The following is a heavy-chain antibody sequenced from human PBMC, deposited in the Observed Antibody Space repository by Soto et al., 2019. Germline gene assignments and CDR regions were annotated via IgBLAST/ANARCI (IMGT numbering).Heavy chain of an antibody. CDR1: GFTFSSYA. Sequence: GVLRLSCAASGFTFSSYAMHWVRQAPGKGLEWVAVISYDGSNKYYADSVKGRFTISRDNSKNTLYLQMNSLRAEDTAVYYCARAVSYSSGWYKADYYYYGMDVWGQGTTVTVSS. CDR3: ARAVSYSSGWYKADYYYYGMDV. CDR2: ISYDGSNK. J-gene: IGHJ6*02. V-gene: IGHV3-30-3*01. D-gene: IGHD6-19*01.